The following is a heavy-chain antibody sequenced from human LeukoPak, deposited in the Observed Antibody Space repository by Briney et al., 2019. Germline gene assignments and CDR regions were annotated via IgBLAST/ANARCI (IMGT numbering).Heavy chain of an antibody. CDR2: IYYSGST. D-gene: IGHD5-24*01. Sequence: SETLSLTCTVSGGSISNYYWSWIRQPPGKGLEWIAYIYYSGSTNYNPSLKSRVSISVDTSKNQFSLKLSSVTAADTAVYYCARVEADGDYYYYYYLDVWGRGTTVTVSS. CDR1: GGSISNYY. CDR3: ARVEADGDYYYYYYLDV. V-gene: IGHV4-59*01. J-gene: IGHJ6*03.